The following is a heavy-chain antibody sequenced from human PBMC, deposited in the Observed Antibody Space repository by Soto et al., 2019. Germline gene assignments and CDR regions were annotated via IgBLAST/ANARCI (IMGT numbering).Heavy chain of an antibody. CDR1: VFTFDDYA. V-gene: IGHV3-9*01. D-gene: IGHD4-17*01. Sequence: SLRRSCAASVFTFDDYAMHWVRQAPGKCLDWVSGSSCNSGSIGYADSLKGRFTISRDNAKNSLYLQMNSLRAEDTALYYWAQDIVQGPVTPEPWAAFDISGHGTMVTVS. CDR3: AQDIVQGPVTPEPWAAFDI. J-gene: IGHJ3*02. CDR2: SSCNSGSI.